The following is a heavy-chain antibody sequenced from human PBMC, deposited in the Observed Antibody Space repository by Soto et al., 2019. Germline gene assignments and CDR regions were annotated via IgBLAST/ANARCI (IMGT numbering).Heavy chain of an antibody. D-gene: IGHD2-15*01. J-gene: IGHJ6*02. CDR2: INPSGGST. CDR1: GYTFTSYY. V-gene: IGHV1-46*03. Sequence: QVQLVQSGAEVKKPGASVKDSCKASGYTFTSYYMHWVRQAPGQGLEWMGIINPSGGSTSYAQKFQGRVTMTRDTSTSTVYMERSSLRSEDTAVYYCARVGCRLYYYYYGMDVWGQGTTVTVSS. CDR3: ARVGCRLYYYYYGMDV.